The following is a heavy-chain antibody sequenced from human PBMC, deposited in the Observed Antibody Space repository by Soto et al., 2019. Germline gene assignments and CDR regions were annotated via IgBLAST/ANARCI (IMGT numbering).Heavy chain of an antibody. J-gene: IGHJ5*02. Sequence: ASVKVSCKASGYTFTRYTMNWVRQAPGQRLEWMGWINPDNGNTKSSQKFQDRVIITRDTSASTAYMDLSSLRSEDAAVYYCARGIATGQLDPWGQGTLVTVSS. D-gene: IGHD2-15*01. V-gene: IGHV1-3*01. CDR1: GYTFTRYT. CDR3: ARGIATGQLDP. CDR2: INPDNGNT.